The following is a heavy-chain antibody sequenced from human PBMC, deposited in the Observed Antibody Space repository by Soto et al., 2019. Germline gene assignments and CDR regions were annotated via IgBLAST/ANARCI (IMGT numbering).Heavy chain of an antibody. CDR1: GGSISSGGYS. V-gene: IGHV4-30-2*01. J-gene: IGHJ5*02. CDR2: IYRSGST. D-gene: IGHD2-2*01. Sequence: TLSLTCAVSGGSISSGGYSWSWIRQPPGKGLEWIGYIYRSGSTYYNPSLKSRVTISVDRSKNQFSLKLSSVTAADTAVYYCARAGIVVVPAATRIWFDPWGQGTLVTVSS. CDR3: ARAGIVVVPAATRIWFDP.